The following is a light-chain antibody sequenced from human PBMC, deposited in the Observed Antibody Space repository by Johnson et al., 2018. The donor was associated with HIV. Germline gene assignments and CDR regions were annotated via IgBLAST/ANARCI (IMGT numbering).Light chain of an antibody. CDR3: GTWDSSLNASYV. CDR1: SSNIGNNY. V-gene: IGLV1-51*02. CDR2: ENN. J-gene: IGLJ1*01. Sequence: QSLLTQPPSVSAAPGQKVTISCSGSSSNIGNNYVSWYQQLPGTAPKLLIYENNKRPSGIPDRFSASKSGTSATLDITGLQTGDGADYYCGTWDSSLNASYVFGSGTSVTVL.